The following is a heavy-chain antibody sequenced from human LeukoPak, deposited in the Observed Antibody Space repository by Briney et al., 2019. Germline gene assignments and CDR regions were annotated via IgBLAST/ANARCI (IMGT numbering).Heavy chain of an antibody. CDR1: GFTFSSYA. CDR3: ARDNFRRVVVAANPDY. J-gene: IGHJ4*02. D-gene: IGHD2-15*01. V-gene: IGHV3-30*04. Sequence: PGRSLRLSCAASGFTFSSYAMHWVRQAPGKGLEWVAVISYDGSNKYYADSVKGRFTISRDNSKNTLYLQMNSLRAEDTAVYYCARDNFRRVVVAANPDYWGQGTLVTVSS. CDR2: ISYDGSNK.